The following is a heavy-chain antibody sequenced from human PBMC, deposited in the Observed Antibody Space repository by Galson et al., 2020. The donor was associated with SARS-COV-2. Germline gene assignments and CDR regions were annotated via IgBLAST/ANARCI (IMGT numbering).Heavy chain of an antibody. CDR3: AKGNLDFEAGLDY. CDR1: GFTFSTCG. CDR2: ISYDGSRK. Sequence: GGFLRLSCATSGFTFSTCGMHWVRQAPGKGLEWVAVISYDGSRKYYVDSVKGRLTISRDNSKNTLYLQMINVRPEDTAVYYCAKGNLDFEAGLDYWGQGTLVAVSA. D-gene: IGHD3-9*01. J-gene: IGHJ4*02. V-gene: IGHV3-30*18.